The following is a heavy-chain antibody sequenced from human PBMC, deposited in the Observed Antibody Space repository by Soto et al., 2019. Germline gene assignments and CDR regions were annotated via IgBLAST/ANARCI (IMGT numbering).Heavy chain of an antibody. V-gene: IGHV4-59*08. Sequence: SETLSLTCTVSGGSISSYYWSWIRQPPGKGLEWIGYIYYSGSTNYNPSLKSRVTISVDTSKNQFSLKLSSVTAADTAVYYCASGVRGVTLDYWGQGALVTVSS. CDR3: ASGVRGVTLDY. CDR1: GGSISSYY. J-gene: IGHJ4*02. D-gene: IGHD3-10*01. CDR2: IYYSGST.